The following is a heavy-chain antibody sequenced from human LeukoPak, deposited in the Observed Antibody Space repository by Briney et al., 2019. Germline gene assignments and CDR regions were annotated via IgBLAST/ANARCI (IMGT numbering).Heavy chain of an antibody. CDR1: GFTFSDYF. J-gene: IGHJ4*02. Sequence: GGSLRLSCAASGFTFSDYFMSWVRQAPGKGLEWLSYISGRGNYVDYAESLKGRITISRDNAKNSLYLQMNSLRAEDTAVYYCARSCIGATEIDYWGQGALVTVSS. CDR2: ISGRGNYV. V-gene: IGHV3-11*06. D-gene: IGHD6-13*01. CDR3: ARSCIGATEIDY.